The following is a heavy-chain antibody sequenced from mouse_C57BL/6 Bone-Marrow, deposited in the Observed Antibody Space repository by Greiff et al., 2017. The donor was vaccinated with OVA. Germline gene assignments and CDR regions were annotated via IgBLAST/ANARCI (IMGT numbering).Heavy chain of an antibody. D-gene: IGHD2-2*01. CDR1: GYTFTSYW. Sequence: VQLQQSGAELVMPGASVKLSCKASGYTFTSYWMHWVKQRPGQGLEWIGEIDPSDSYTNYNQKFKGKSTLTVDKSSSTAYMQLSSLTSEDSAVYYCARKGYPRGAWFAYWGQGTLVTVSA. CDR3: ARKGYPRGAWFAY. CDR2: IDPSDSYT. V-gene: IGHV1-69*01. J-gene: IGHJ3*01.